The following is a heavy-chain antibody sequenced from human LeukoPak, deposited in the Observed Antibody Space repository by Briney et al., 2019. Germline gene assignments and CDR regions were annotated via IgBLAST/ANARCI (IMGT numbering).Heavy chain of an antibody. J-gene: IGHJ5*02. CDR1: GYSISSGYY. D-gene: IGHD6-13*01. CDR2: IYHSGST. V-gene: IGHV4-38-2*01. Sequence: SETLSLTCAFSGYSISSGYYWGWIRQPPGKGLEWIGSIYHSGSTYYNPSLKSRVTISVDTSKNQFSLKLSSVTAADTAVYYCARQLVPARSNWFDPWGQGTLVTVSS. CDR3: ARQLVPARSNWFDP.